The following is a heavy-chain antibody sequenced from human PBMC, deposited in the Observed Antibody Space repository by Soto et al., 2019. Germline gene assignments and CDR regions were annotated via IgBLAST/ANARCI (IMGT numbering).Heavy chain of an antibody. CDR2: ISSSSSTI. D-gene: IGHD6-13*01. CDR3: ARVLYSPPTGNYYGMDV. Sequence: GGSLRLSCAASGFTFSSYSMNWVRQAPGKGLEWVSYISSSSSTIYYADSVKGRFTISRDNAKNSLYLQMNSLRDEDTAVYYCARVLYSPPTGNYYGMDVWGQGTTVTVS. J-gene: IGHJ6*02. V-gene: IGHV3-48*02. CDR1: GFTFSSYS.